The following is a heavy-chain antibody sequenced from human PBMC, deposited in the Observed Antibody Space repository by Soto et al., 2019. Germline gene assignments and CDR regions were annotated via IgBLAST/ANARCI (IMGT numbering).Heavy chain of an antibody. J-gene: IGHJ5*02. Sequence: QVQLQESGPGLVKPSQTLSLTCTVSGGSISSGDYYWSWIRQHPGKGLEWIGYIYYSGSTYYNPSLKSRITISLDTSKNQFSLKLSSLTAADTAVYYCARGVGNGDSSIWFDPWGQGTLVTVSS. CDR3: ARGVGNGDSSIWFDP. CDR2: IYYSGST. V-gene: IGHV4-31*03. D-gene: IGHD4-17*01. CDR1: GGSISSGDYY.